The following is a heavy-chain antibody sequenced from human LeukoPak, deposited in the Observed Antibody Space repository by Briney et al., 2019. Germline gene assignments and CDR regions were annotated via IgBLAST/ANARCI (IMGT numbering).Heavy chain of an antibody. CDR2: IYSDNT. CDR3: AKYNSGWYEDC. J-gene: IGHJ4*02. D-gene: IGHD6-19*01. CDR1: GFTVSSNS. V-gene: IGHV3-53*01. Sequence: PGGSLRLSCTVSGFTVSSNSMSWVRQAPGKGLEWVSFIYSDNTHYSDSVKGRFTISRDNSKNTLYLQMNSLRAEDTAVYYCAKYNSGWYEDCWGQGTLVTVSS.